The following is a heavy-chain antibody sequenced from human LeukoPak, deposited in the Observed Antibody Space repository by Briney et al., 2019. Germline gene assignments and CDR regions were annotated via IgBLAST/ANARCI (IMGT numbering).Heavy chain of an antibody. D-gene: IGHD3-3*01. CDR1: GFTFGTYE. CDR3: AKDLDDFWSGYHDY. V-gene: IGHV3-48*03. Sequence: PGGSLRLSCVGSGFTFGTYEMGWVRQAPGKGLEWISYIGHDGTTTYYADSVKGRFTISRDNSKNTLYLQMNSLRAEDTAVYYCAKDLDDFWSGYHDYWGQGTLVTVSS. CDR2: IGHDGTTT. J-gene: IGHJ4*02.